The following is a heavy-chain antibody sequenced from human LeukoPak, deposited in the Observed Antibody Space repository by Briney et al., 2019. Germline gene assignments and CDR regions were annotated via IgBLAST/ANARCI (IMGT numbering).Heavy chain of an antibody. CDR2: IWSDGSNK. CDR3: AKDAQRGFDYSNSLEY. Sequence: PERSLRLSCSASGLTFSHYGFHWVRQAPGKGLEWVAVIWSDGSNKYYGVSVKGRFIIYRDDSQNTISLQMNSLRSEDTGVYYCAKDAQRGFDYSNSLEYWGQGSLVIVSS. D-gene: IGHD4-11*01. CDR1: GLTFSHYG. V-gene: IGHV3-33*06. J-gene: IGHJ4*02.